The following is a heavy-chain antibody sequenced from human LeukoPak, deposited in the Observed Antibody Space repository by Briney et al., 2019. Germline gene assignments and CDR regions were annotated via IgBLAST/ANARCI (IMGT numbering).Heavy chain of an antibody. J-gene: IGHJ4*02. Sequence: ASVKVSCKASGYTFTSYGISWVRQAPGQGLEWMGWISAYNGNTNYAQKLQGRVTMTTDTSTSTAYMELRSLRSDDTAVYYCARVRGNDYGGYWRSDYWGQGTLVTVSS. CDR1: GYTFTSYG. CDR2: ISAYNGNT. V-gene: IGHV1-18*01. CDR3: ARVRGNDYGGYWRSDY. D-gene: IGHD4-17*01.